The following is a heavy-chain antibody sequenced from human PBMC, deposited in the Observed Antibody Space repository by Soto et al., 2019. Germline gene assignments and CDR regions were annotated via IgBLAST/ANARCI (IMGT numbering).Heavy chain of an antibody. D-gene: IGHD6-19*01. V-gene: IGHV3-7*01. CDR3: ARGASVAGTYFYYYGMDV. CDR1: GFTFSSYW. Sequence: GSLSLSCAASGFTFSSYWMSWVRQAPGKGLEWVANIKQDGSEKYYVDSVKGRFTISRDNAKNSLYLQMNSLRAEDTAVYYCARGASVAGTYFYYYGMDVWGQGTTVTVSS. CDR2: IKQDGSEK. J-gene: IGHJ6*02.